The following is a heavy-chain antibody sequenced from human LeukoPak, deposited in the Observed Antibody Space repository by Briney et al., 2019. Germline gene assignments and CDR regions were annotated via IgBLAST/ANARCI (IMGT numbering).Heavy chain of an antibody. Sequence: GGSLRLSCAASGFTFSSYGVHWVRQAPGKGLELVAVIWYGGSXXYYXXXXKXRFTISRDNSKNTQYLQMNSLRAEDTAVYYCARGDSSGYYYWGQGTLVTVSS. CDR3: ARGDSSGYYY. D-gene: IGHD3-22*01. V-gene: IGHV3-33*01. CDR1: GFTFSSYG. CDR2: IWYGGSXX. J-gene: IGHJ4*02.